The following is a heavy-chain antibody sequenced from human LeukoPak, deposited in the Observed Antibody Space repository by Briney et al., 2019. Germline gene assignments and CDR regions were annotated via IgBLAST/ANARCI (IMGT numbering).Heavy chain of an antibody. J-gene: IGHJ4*02. V-gene: IGHV4-30-4*01. CDR3: AREPTSGLVPIDY. D-gene: IGHD2-21*01. CDR1: GGSISSGDYY. CDR2: IYYSGST. Sequence: SQTLSLTCTVSGGSISSGDYYWSWIRQPPGKGLEWIGYIYYSGSTYYNPSLKSRVTISVDTSKNQFSLKLSSVTAADTAVYYCAREPTSGLVPIDYWGQGTLVTVSS.